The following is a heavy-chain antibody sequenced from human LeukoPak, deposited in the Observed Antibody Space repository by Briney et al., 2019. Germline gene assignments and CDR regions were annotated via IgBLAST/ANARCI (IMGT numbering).Heavy chain of an antibody. CDR3: VKEVAKISNYDH. V-gene: IGHV3-30*18. Sequence: GRSLRLSCAASGFAFSSYGIHWVRQAPGKGLEWVAVISFDGSNKYYADSVKGRCTISRDNSKNTVHLQMNGLRPEDTAVYYCVKEVAKISNYDHWGQGTLVTVSS. CDR1: GFAFSSYG. CDR2: ISFDGSNK. J-gene: IGHJ4*02. D-gene: IGHD2-15*01.